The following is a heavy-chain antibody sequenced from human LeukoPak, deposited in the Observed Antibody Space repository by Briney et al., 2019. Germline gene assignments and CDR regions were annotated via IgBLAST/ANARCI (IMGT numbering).Heavy chain of an antibody. Sequence: GGSLRLSCAASGFTFSSYAMSWVRQAPGKGLEWVAVISYDGSNKYYADSVKGRFTISRDNSKNTLYLQMNSLRAEDTAVYYCARVHHLRFLEWLLYIDYWGQGTLVTVSS. CDR2: ISYDGSNK. V-gene: IGHV3-30-3*01. CDR1: GFTFSSYA. D-gene: IGHD3-3*01. CDR3: ARVHHLRFLEWLLYIDY. J-gene: IGHJ4*02.